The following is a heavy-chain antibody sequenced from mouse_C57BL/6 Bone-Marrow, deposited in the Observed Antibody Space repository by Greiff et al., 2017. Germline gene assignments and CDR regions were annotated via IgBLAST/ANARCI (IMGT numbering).Heavy chain of an antibody. CDR1: GYAFTNYL. D-gene: IGHD2-3*01. J-gene: IGHJ2*01. Sequence: QVQLQQSGAELVRPGTSVKVSCKASGYAFTNYLIEWVKQRPGQGLEWIGVINPGSGGTNYNEKFKGKATLTADKSSSTAYMQLSSLTSEDSAVYFCARDGYCPYYFDYWGQGTTLTVSS. V-gene: IGHV1-54*01. CDR2: INPGSGGT. CDR3: ARDGYCPYYFDY.